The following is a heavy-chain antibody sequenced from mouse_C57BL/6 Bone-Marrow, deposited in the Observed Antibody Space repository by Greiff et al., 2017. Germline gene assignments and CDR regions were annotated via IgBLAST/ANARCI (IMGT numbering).Heavy chain of an antibody. CDR1: GFNIKNTY. Sequence: EVKLVESVAEFVRPGASVKLSCTASGFNIKNTYMHWVKQRPEQGLEWIGRIGPANGNTKYAPKFQGQATITADTSSNTAYLQLSSLTSEDTAIYYCAIWFAYWGQGTLVTVSA. J-gene: IGHJ3*01. CDR3: AIWFAY. CDR2: IGPANGNT. V-gene: IGHV14-3*01.